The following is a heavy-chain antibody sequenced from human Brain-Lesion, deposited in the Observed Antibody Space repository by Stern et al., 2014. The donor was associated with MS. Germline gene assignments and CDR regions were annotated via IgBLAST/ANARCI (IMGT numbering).Heavy chain of an antibody. Sequence: DRLVESGPEVKKPGSSVQVSCKASGGTFGTSPITWLRQAPGQGLEWMGRIIPIFGSTNYAQKFQGRVTITADRSTTTVYMKLSSLKSDDAAVYYCAKDGPALVTNWFDPWGRGTLVTVSS. J-gene: IGHJ5*02. CDR2: IIPIFGST. CDR3: AKDGPALVTNWFDP. V-gene: IGHV1-69*06. D-gene: IGHD5-18*01. CDR1: GGTFGTSP.